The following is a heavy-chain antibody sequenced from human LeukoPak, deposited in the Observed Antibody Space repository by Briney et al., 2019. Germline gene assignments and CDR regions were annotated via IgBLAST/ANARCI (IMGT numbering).Heavy chain of an antibody. CDR1: GYTFTSYD. Sequence: GASVKVSCKASGYTFTSYDINWVRQATGQGLEWMGWMNPNSGNTGYAQKFQGRVTMTRSTSISTAYMEVSRLRSDDTAVYYCARDEGAVVVPGGDLYYWGQGTLVTVSS. D-gene: IGHD2-2*01. CDR3: ARDEGAVVVPGGDLYY. CDR2: MNPNSGNT. J-gene: IGHJ4*02. V-gene: IGHV1-8*01.